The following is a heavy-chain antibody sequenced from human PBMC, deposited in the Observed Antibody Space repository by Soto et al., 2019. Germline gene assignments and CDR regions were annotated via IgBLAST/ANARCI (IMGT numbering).Heavy chain of an antibody. CDR2: IYYSGTT. V-gene: IGHV4-39*07. CDR3: ATESNSRELLIRPHFDS. J-gene: IGHJ4*02. D-gene: IGHD3-10*01. Sequence: ETLSLTCTVSGGSISTINYYWVWVRQAPGKGLDWIGNIYYSGTTYYNPSLKSRVTISVDTSKNQFSLKLNSDDTAVYYCATESNSRELLIRPHFDSWGRGTLVTVSS. CDR1: GGSISTINYY.